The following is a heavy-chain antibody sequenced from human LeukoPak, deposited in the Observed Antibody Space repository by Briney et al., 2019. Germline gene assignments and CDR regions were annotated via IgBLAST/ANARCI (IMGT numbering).Heavy chain of an antibody. CDR1: GFTFSSYG. CDR2: IWYDGSNK. J-gene: IGHJ4*02. D-gene: IGHD5-18*01. V-gene: IGHV3-33*01. CDR3: ARDNEAMEIYYFDY. Sequence: GGSLRLSCAASGFTFSSYGMYWVRQAPGKGLEWVAVIWYDGSNKYYADSVKGRFTISRDNSKNTLYLQMNSLRAEDTAVYYCARDNEAMEIYYFDYWGQGTLVTVSS.